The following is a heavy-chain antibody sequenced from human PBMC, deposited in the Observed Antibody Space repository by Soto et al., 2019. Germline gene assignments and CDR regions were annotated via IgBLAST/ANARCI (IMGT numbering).Heavy chain of an antibody. V-gene: IGHV3-21*01. J-gene: IGHJ6*02. D-gene: IGHD2-8*01. Sequence: GGSLRLSCAASGFTFSSYSMNWVRQAPGKGLEWVSSISSSSSYIYYADSVKGRFTISRDNAKNSLYLQMNSLRAEDTAVYYCARDRGYCTNGVCPYYYGMDVWGQGTTVTVSS. CDR3: ARDRGYCTNGVCPYYYGMDV. CDR2: ISSSSSYI. CDR1: GFTFSSYS.